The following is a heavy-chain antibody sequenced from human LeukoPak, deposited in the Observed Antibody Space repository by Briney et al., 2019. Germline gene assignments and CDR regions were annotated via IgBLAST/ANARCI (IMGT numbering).Heavy chain of an antibody. V-gene: IGHV4-39*07. J-gene: IGHJ4*02. CDR1: GGSISSSSYY. D-gene: IGHD2-15*01. Sequence: SETLSLTCTVSGGSISSSSYYWGWIRQPPGKGLEWIGEINHSGSTNYNPSLKSRVTISVDTSKNQFSLKLSSVTAADTAVYYCAREDCSGGSCSDYWGQGTLVTVSS. CDR2: INHSGST. CDR3: AREDCSGGSCSDY.